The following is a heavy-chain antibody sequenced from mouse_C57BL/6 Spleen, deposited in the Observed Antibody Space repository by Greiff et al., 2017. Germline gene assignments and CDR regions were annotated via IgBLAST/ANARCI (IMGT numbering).Heavy chain of an antibody. J-gene: IGHJ1*03. Sequence: QVQLQQPGAELVKPGASVKLSCKASGYTFTSYWMHWVKQRPGQGLEWIGMIHPNSGSTNYNEKFKSKATLTVDKSSSTAYMQLSSLTSEDSAVYYCARGLTTVVERYFDVWGTGTTVTVSS. D-gene: IGHD1-1*01. CDR3: ARGLTTVVERYFDV. CDR1: GYTFTSYW. CDR2: IHPNSGST. V-gene: IGHV1-64*01.